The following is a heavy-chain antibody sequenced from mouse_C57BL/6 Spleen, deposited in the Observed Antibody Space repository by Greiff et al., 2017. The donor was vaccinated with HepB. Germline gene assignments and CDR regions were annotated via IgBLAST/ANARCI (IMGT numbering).Heavy chain of an antibody. CDR3: ARSSLYYFDY. V-gene: IGHV1-66*01. CDR2: IYPGSGNT. Sequence: VQLQQSGPELVKPGASVKISCKASGYSFTSYYIHWVKQRPGQGLEWIGWIYPGSGNTKYNEKFKGKATLTADTSSSTAYMQLSSLTSEDSAVYYCARSSLYYFDYWGQGTTLTVSS. J-gene: IGHJ2*01. D-gene: IGHD6-1*01. CDR1: GYSFTSYY.